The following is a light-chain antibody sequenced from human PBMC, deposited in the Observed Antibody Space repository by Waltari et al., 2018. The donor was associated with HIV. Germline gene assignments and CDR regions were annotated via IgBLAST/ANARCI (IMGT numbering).Light chain of an antibody. V-gene: IGKV1-5*03. CDR1: QSFGSW. CDR2: KSS. CDR3: QQYNRYGT. Sequence: DAQMTQSPSTLSASVGDIVTISCRASQSFGSWLAWYQQKPVKAPKLLIYKSSSLEDGVPSRFSGSGSGTELTLTISSRQPDDFATYYCQQYNRYGTFGQGTKVEI. J-gene: IGKJ1*01.